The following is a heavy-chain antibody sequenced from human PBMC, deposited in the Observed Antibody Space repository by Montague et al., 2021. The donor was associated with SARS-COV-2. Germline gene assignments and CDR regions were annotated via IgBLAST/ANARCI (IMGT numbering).Heavy chain of an antibody. J-gene: IGHJ4*02. D-gene: IGHD3-9*01. V-gene: IGHV2-5*02. CDR1: GFSLTTSGVG. CDR2: ILWDDEK. CDR3: VHRAGPHADDILATNYDLAS. Sequence: PALVKPTQTLTLTCTFSGFSLTTSGVGVGWVRQTPGKALECLALILWDDEKRYSPSLKTRVSITKDTSKNQVVLTMTNMDTVDTGTYYCVHRAGPHADDILATNYDLASWGQGLLVAGS.